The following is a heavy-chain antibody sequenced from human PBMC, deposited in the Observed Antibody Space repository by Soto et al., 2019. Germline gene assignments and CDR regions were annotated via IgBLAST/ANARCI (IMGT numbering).Heavy chain of an antibody. CDR1: GGSISSRSYY. Sequence: SETLSLTCSVSGGSISSRSYYWGWIRQPPGKGLEWIGSIYYSGSTYYNPSLKSRVTISVDTSKNQLSLKLSSVTAADTAVYYCASQRVTIFGGGVYYYYGMDVWGQGTTVTVSS. CDR2: IYYSGST. V-gene: IGHV4-39*01. J-gene: IGHJ6*02. D-gene: IGHD3-3*01. CDR3: ASQRVTIFGGGVYYYYGMDV.